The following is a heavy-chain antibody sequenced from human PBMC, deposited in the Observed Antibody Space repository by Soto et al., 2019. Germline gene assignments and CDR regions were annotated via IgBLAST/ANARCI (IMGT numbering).Heavy chain of an antibody. CDR1: GGTFSSYA. CDR3: ARSRFDYSLYYYGMVV. CDR2: IIPIFGTA. J-gene: IGHJ6*02. V-gene: IGHV1-69*06. Sequence: GSSVKVSCKASGGTFSSYAISWVRQAPGQGLEWMGGIIPIFGTANYAQRFQGRVTITADKSTSTAYMELSSLRSEDTAVYYCARSRFDYSLYYYGMVVWGPATTVTF. D-gene: IGHD3-16*01.